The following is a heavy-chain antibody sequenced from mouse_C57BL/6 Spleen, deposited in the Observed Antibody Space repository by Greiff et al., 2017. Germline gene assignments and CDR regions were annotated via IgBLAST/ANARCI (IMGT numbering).Heavy chain of an antibody. CDR3: ARSRDPYYFDY. J-gene: IGHJ2*01. V-gene: IGHV1-81*01. D-gene: IGHD3-3*01. Sequence: QVQLKESGAELARPGASVKLSCKASGYTLTSYGISWVKQRTGQGLEWIGEIYPRSGNTYYNEKFKGKATLTADKSSSTAYMELRSLTSEDSAVYFCARSRDPYYFDYWGQGTTRTVSS. CDR1: GYTLTSYG. CDR2: IYPRSGNT.